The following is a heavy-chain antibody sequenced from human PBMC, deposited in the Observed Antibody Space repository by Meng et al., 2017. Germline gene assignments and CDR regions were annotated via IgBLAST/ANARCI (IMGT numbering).Heavy chain of an antibody. CDR1: GITLSSNY. V-gene: IGHV3-66*02. D-gene: IGHD1-1*01. CDR2: IHSGGRT. Sequence: GGSLRLSCAGSGITLSSNYMNWVRQAPGKGLEWVSVIHSGGRTDYIDSVRGRFTISRDNSKNKVYLQMNSLRAEDTAVYYCASNWRVDAFDIWGQGTMVTVSS. J-gene: IGHJ3*02. CDR3: ASNWRVDAFDI.